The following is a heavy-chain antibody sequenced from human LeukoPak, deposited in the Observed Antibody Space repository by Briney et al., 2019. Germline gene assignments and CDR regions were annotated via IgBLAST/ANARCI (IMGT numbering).Heavy chain of an antibody. D-gene: IGHD2-15*01. Sequence: SETLSLTCSVSGGSTGGDYWSWIRQPPGKGLVWIAYVYYSGVTSYNPSLKSRVAISIDTSKNQFSLNLTSVTAADTAVYYCARLSLHCSGGSCYRGAFDSWGQGTLVTVSS. CDR1: GGSTGGDY. CDR2: VYYSGVT. J-gene: IGHJ4*02. V-gene: IGHV4-59*08. CDR3: ARLSLHCSGGSCYRGAFDS.